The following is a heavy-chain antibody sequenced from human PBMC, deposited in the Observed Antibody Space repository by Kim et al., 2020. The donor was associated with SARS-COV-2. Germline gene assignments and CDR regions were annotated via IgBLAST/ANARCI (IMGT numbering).Heavy chain of an antibody. J-gene: IGHJ4*02. Sequence: SVKGRFTISRDNSKNTLYLQMNSLRAEDTAVYYCARDRYYYDSSGTPFDYWGQGTLVTVSS. D-gene: IGHD3-22*01. V-gene: IGHV3-30*01. CDR3: ARDRYYYDSSGTPFDY.